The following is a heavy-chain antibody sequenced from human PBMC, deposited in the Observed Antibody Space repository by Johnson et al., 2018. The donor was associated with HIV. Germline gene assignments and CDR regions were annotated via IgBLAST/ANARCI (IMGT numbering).Heavy chain of an antibody. CDR1: GFTFSSYG. V-gene: IGHV3-30*18. CDR2: ISYDGSDK. Sequence: QVQLVESGGGLVQPGGSLRLSCAASGFTFSSYGMHWVRQAPGKGLEWAAVISYDGSDKYYADSVKGRFTISRDNSKNTLYLQMMSLRTEDTAVYFCAKVPSAVWFGEVIWGQGTMVTVSS. CDR3: AKVPSAVWFGEVI. D-gene: IGHD3-10*01. J-gene: IGHJ3*02.